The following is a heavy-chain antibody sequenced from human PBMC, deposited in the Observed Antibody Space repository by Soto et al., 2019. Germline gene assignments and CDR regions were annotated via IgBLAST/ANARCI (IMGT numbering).Heavy chain of an antibody. V-gene: IGHV1-58*01. CDR3: AADFNSSGSSDY. J-gene: IGHJ4*02. CDR1: GFTFSSSA. Sequence: SVKVSCKASGFTFSSSAVQWVRQARGQRLEWIGWIVVGSGNTNYAKKFQERVTITRDMSTSTAYMELSSLRSEDTAVYYCAADFNSSGSSDYWGQGTLVTVSS. D-gene: IGHD6-19*01. CDR2: IVVGSGNT.